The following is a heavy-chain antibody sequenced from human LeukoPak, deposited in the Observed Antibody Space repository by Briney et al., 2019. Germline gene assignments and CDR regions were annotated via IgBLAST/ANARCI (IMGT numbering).Heavy chain of an antibody. V-gene: IGHV1-69*06. CDR2: IIPIFGTA. D-gene: IGHD2-8*01. Sequence: ASVKVSCKASGGTFSSYAISWVRQAPGQGLEWMGGIIPIFGTANYAQKFQGRVTITADKSTSTAYMELRCLRSDDTAVYYCARDSYCTNGVCYRAPFDYWGQGTLVTVSS. CDR3: ARDSYCTNGVCYRAPFDY. CDR1: GGTFSSYA. J-gene: IGHJ4*02.